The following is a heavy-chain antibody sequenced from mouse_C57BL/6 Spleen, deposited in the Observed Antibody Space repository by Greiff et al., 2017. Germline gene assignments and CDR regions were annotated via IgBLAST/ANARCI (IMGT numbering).Heavy chain of an antibody. J-gene: IGHJ4*01. CDR1: GFTFSSYA. V-gene: IGHV5-9-1*02. CDR2: ISSGGDYI. CDR3: TRDQGSYYSNYGYAMDY. Sequence: VQLKESGEGLVKPGGSLKLSCAASGFTFSSYAMSWVRQTPEKRLEWVAYISSGGDYIYYADTVKGRFTISRDNARNTLYLQMSSLKSEDTAMYYCTRDQGSYYSNYGYAMDYWGQGTSVTVSS. D-gene: IGHD2-5*01.